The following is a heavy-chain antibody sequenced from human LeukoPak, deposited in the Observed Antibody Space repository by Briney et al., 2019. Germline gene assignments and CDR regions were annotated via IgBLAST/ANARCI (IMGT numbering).Heavy chain of an antibody. CDR3: ARVPYLGSSGYLPHEYYFDY. V-gene: IGHV1-69*05. D-gene: IGHD3-22*01. Sequence: SVKVSCKASGGTFSSYAISWVRQAPGQGLEWMGGIIPIFGIANYAQKFQGRVTITTDESTSTAYMELSSLRSEDTAVYYCARVPYLGSSGYLPHEYYFDYWGQGTLVTVSS. CDR2: IIPIFGIA. J-gene: IGHJ4*02. CDR1: GGTFSSYA.